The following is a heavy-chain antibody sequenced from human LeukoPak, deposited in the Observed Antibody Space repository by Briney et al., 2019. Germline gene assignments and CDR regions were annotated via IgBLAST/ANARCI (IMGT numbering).Heavy chain of an antibody. J-gene: IGHJ4*02. Sequence: PSETLSLTCAVYGGSFSGYYWSWIRQPPGKGLEWIGEINHSGSTYYNPSLKSRVTISVDTSKNQFSLKLSSVTAADTAVYYCANLDYWGQGTLVTVSS. CDR1: GGSFSGYY. V-gene: IGHV4-34*01. CDR2: INHSGST. CDR3: ANLDY.